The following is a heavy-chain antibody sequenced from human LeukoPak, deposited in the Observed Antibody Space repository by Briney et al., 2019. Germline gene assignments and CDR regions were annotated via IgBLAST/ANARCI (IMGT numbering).Heavy chain of an antibody. V-gene: IGHV3-74*01. D-gene: IGHD2-8*01. Sequence: GESLRLSCAASGFTFRSYWMHWVRQGPGRGLVWVSRINSDGSTTNYADSVKGRFTISRDNAKNSLYLQMNSLRVEDTAVYYCARYCSSDVCDSRYFDYWGQGTPVTVSS. CDR2: INSDGSTT. CDR3: ARYCSSDVCDSRYFDY. CDR1: GFTFRSYW. J-gene: IGHJ4*02.